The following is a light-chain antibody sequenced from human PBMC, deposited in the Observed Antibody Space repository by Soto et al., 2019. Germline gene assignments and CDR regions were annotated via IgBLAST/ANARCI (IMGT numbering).Light chain of an antibody. CDR1: SSDVGGYNY. Sequence: QSVLTQPASVSGSPGQSITISCTGTSSDVGGYNYVSWYQQHPGKAPKLMIYDVSNWPSGVSNRFSGSKSGNTASLTISGLQAEDEADYYYISYTSSSTYVFGTGTKLTVL. CDR3: ISYTSSSTYV. V-gene: IGLV2-14*01. J-gene: IGLJ1*01. CDR2: DVS.